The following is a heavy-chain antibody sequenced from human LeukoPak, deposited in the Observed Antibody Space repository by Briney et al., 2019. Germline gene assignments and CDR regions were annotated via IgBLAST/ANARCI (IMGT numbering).Heavy chain of an antibody. D-gene: IGHD3-9*01. V-gene: IGHV3-30*18. Sequence: GGSLRLSCAASGFTFSSYGMHWVRQAPGKGLEWVAVISYDGSNKYYADSVKGRFTISRDNSENTLYLQMNSLRAEDTAVYYCAKDYSAGYNYFDYWGQGTLVTVSS. CDR1: GFTFSSYG. J-gene: IGHJ4*02. CDR3: AKDYSAGYNYFDY. CDR2: ISYDGSNK.